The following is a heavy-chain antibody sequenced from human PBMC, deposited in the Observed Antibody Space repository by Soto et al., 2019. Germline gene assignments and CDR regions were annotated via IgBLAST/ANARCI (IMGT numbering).Heavy chain of an antibody. V-gene: IGHV3-64D*06. J-gene: IGHJ4*02. D-gene: IGHD6-13*01. CDR3: VKVGSSSWYSPDY. CDR1: GFTFSSYA. CDR2: ISSNGGST. Sequence: SLRLSCSASGFTFSSYAMHWVRQAPGKGLEYVSAISSNGGSTYYADSVKGRFTISRDNSKNTLYLQMSSLRAEDTAVYYCVKVGSSSWYSPDYWGQGTLVTVSS.